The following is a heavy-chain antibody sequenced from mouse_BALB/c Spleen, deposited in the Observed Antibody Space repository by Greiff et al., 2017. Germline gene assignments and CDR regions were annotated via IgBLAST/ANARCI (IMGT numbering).Heavy chain of an antibody. D-gene: IGHD1-2*01. J-gene: IGHJ4*01. V-gene: IGHV3-2*02. Sequence: DVHLVESGPGLVKPSQSLSLTCTVTGYSITSDYAWNWIRQFPGNKLEWMGYISYSGSTSYNPSLKSRISITRDTSKNQFFLQLNSVTTEDTATYYCARDGTGAMDYWGQGTSVTVSS. CDR3: ARDGTGAMDY. CDR1: GYSITSDYA. CDR2: ISYSGST.